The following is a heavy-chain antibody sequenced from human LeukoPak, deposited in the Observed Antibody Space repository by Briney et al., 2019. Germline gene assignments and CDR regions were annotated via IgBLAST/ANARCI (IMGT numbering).Heavy chain of an antibody. CDR2: IRSKAYGGTT. Sequence: GGSLRLSCTASGFTFGDYAMSWFRQAPGKGLEWVGFIRSKAYGGTTEYAASVKGRFTISRDDSKSIAYLQMNSLKTEDTAVYYCTRPLISTVVTSGGEAYYFDYWGQGTLVTVSS. D-gene: IGHD4-23*01. CDR1: GFTFGDYA. V-gene: IGHV3-49*03. CDR3: TRPLISTVVTSGGEAYYFDY. J-gene: IGHJ4*02.